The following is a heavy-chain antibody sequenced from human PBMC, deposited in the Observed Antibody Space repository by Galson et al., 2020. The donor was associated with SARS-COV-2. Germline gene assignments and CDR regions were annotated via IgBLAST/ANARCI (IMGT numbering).Heavy chain of an antibody. J-gene: IGHJ4*02. CDR1: GYSISSGYY. D-gene: IGHD1-1*01. CDR3: ARDRVGYRQALDY. CDR2: IYHSGST. Sequence: SQTLSLTCTVPGYSISSGYYWGWIRQPPGKGLEWIGNIYHSGSTYYNPSLKSRVTISVDTSKNQFSLKLSSVTAADTAVYYCARDRVGYRQALDYWGQGTLVTVSS. V-gene: IGHV4-38-2*02.